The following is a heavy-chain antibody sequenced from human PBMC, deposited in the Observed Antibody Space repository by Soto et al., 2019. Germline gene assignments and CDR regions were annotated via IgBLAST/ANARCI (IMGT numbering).Heavy chain of an antibody. Sequence: QITLKESGPTLVKPTQTLTLTCTFSGFSLSTSGVGVGWIRQPPGKALEWLALIYWDDDKRYSPSLKSRLTITKDXXKXQXXLTMTNMDPVDTATYYCAHSRYYDSSGYYRGNFDYWGQGTLVTVSS. CDR2: IYWDDDK. CDR1: GFSLSTSGVG. V-gene: IGHV2-5*02. CDR3: AHSRYYDSSGYYRGNFDY. D-gene: IGHD3-22*01. J-gene: IGHJ4*02.